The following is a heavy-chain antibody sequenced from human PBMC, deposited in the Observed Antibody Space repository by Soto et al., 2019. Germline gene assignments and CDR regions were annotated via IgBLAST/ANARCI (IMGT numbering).Heavy chain of an antibody. CDR3: ARGSLWFGEHSGRDV. D-gene: IGHD3-10*01. Sequence: QVQLVQSGAEVKKPGASVKVSCKAPGYTFSSYDLNWVRQATGQGLEWMGWMNPNNGNTGYAQKFQGRVTMTRNTSISTAYMELSSLRSEDTAVYYCARGSLWFGEHSGRDVGGHGTTVTVSS. V-gene: IGHV1-8*01. CDR2: MNPNNGNT. CDR1: GYTFSSYD. J-gene: IGHJ6*02.